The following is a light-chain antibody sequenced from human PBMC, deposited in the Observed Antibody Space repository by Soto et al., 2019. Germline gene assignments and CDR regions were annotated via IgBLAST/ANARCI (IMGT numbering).Light chain of an antibody. CDR1: QTIGRTY. CDR2: GTS. V-gene: IGKV3-20*01. CDR3: QQYGSSPIT. J-gene: IGKJ5*01. Sequence: EIVLTQSPGTLSLSPWETATLSCRASQTIGRTYLAWYQQKPGQAPRPLIFGTSSRATGIPDRFSGSGSGTDFTLTIRRREPEDAAVYYCQQYGSSPITFGQGTRLEIK.